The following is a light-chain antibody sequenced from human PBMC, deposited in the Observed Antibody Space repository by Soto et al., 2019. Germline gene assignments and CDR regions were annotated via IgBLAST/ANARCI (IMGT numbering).Light chain of an antibody. CDR2: AAS. V-gene: IGKV1-39*01. CDR1: QSISSY. J-gene: IGKJ1*01. CDR3: QQRYSTPRT. Sequence: DIQMTQSPSSLSASVGDRVTITCRASQSISSYLNRYQQKPGKAPKLLFYAASSLQSGVPSRFSGSGSGTDFTLTISSLQPEDFATYYCQQRYSTPRTFGQGTKVEIK.